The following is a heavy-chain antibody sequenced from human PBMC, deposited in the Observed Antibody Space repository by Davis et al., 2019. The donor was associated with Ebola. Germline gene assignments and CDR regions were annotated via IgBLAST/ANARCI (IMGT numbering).Heavy chain of an antibody. Sequence: GGSLRLSCAASGFTVSSNYMSWVRQAPGKGLEWVSVIYSGGSTYYADSVKGRFTISRDNSKNTLYLKMNSLRAEDTAVYYCARGDIGDYWDAFDIWGQGTMVTVSS. V-gene: IGHV3-66*01. CDR1: GFTVSSNY. D-gene: IGHD4-17*01. CDR2: IYSGGST. J-gene: IGHJ3*02. CDR3: ARGDIGDYWDAFDI.